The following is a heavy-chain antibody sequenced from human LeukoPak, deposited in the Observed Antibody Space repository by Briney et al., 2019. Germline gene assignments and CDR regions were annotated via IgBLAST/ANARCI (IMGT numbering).Heavy chain of an antibody. CDR2: ISSSGGST. V-gene: IGHV3-64*01. J-gene: IGHJ4*02. D-gene: IGHD6-19*01. CDR1: GFTFSSYA. CDR3: ASIAVAGTGY. Sequence: GGSLRLSCAASGFTFSSYAMHWVRQAPGKGLEFVSAISSSGGSTYYANSVKGRFTISRDNSKNTLYLQMGSLRAEDMAVYYCASIAVAGTGYWGQGTLVTVSS.